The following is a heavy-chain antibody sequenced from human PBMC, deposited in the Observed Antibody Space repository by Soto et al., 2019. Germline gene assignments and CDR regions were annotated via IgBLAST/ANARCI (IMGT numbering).Heavy chain of an antibody. CDR1: GFTFNSYG. J-gene: IGHJ4*02. CDR2: ISYDGNNK. V-gene: IGHV3-30*18. Sequence: GGSLRLSCAASGFTFNSYGMHWVRQAPGKGLEWVAVISYDGNNKYYADSVKGRFTISRDIPKNTLYLQLNSLRAEDTAVYYCAKEGLYKTLDYWGQGTLVTVSS. CDR3: AKEGLYKTLDY. D-gene: IGHD1-1*01.